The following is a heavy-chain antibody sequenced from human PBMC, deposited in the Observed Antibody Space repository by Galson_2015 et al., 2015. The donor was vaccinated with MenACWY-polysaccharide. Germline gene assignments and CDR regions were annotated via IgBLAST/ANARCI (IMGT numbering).Heavy chain of an antibody. D-gene: IGHD3-3*01. V-gene: IGHV2-70*04. Sequence: PALVKPTQTLTLTCTFSGFSLSTSGTRVSWIRQAPGKALEWLARIDWDDAKFYSTSLETRLTISKDTSKNQVVLTMTNMDLVDTATYFCARERYDSGRQADHLGQGTLVTVSS. CDR3: ARERYDSGRQADH. CDR2: IDWDDAK. CDR1: GFSLSTSGTR. J-gene: IGHJ5*02.